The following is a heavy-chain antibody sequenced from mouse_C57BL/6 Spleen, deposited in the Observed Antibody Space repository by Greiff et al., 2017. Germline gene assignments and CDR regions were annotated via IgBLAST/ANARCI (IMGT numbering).Heavy chain of an antibody. CDR3: ARKGGYDYDDAMDY. CDR2: IYPGSGST. CDR1: GYTFTSYW. V-gene: IGHV1-55*01. D-gene: IGHD2-4*01. Sequence: QVQLQQPGAELVKPGASVKMSCKASGYTFTSYWITWVKQRTGQGLEWIGDIYPGSGSTNYNEKFKSKATLTVDTSSSTAYMQLSSLTSEDSAVYYCARKGGYDYDDAMDYWGQGTSVTVSS. J-gene: IGHJ4*01.